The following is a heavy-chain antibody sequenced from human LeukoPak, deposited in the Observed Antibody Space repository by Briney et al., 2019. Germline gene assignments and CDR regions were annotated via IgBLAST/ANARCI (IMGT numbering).Heavy chain of an antibody. Sequence: GRSLRLSCAASGFTFSSYAMHWVRQAPGKGLEWVAVISYDGSNKYYADSVKGQFTISRDNSKNTLYLQMNSLRAEDTAVYYCARSCCSGYPYYFDYWGQGTLVTVSS. CDR2: ISYDGSNK. CDR1: GFTFSSYA. D-gene: IGHD3-22*01. CDR3: ARSCCSGYPYYFDY. V-gene: IGHV3-30-3*01. J-gene: IGHJ4*02.